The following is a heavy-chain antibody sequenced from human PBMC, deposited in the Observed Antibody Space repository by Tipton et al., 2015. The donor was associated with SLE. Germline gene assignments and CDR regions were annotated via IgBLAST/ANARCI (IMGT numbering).Heavy chain of an antibody. CDR1: CYSISRGYY. CDR2: IYHSGST. D-gene: IGHD4-23*01. CDR3: ARHGGYYFDY. V-gene: IGHV4-38-2*02. J-gene: IGHJ4*02. Sequence: TLSLTCTVSCYSISRGYYWGWIWQPPGKGLEWIGSIYHSGSTYYNPSLKSRVTISVDTSKNQFSLKLSSVNAADTAVYYCARHGGYYFDYWGQGTLVTVSS.